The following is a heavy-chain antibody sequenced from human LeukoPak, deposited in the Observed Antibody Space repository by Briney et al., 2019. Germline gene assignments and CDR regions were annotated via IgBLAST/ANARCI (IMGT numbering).Heavy chain of an antibody. CDR2: IYYSGST. CDR1: GGSISSYY. V-gene: IGHV4-59*01. CDR3: ARGEQLWVLGAFDI. J-gene: IGHJ3*02. D-gene: IGHD5-18*01. Sequence: SETLSLTCTVSGGSISSYYWSWVRQPPGKGLEWVGYIYYSGSTNYNPSLKSRVTISVDTSKNQFSLKLSSVTAADTAVYYCARGEQLWVLGAFDIWGQGTMVTVSS.